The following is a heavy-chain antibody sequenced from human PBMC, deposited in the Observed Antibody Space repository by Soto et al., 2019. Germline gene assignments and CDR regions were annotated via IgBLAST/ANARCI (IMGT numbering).Heavy chain of an antibody. V-gene: IGHV3-66*01. Sequence: HPGGSLRLSCAVSGFSVSSNYISWVRQAPGKGLEWVSTIYSGGSTYYADSVKGRFTISRDNSKNTVYLQMDSLRAEDTAVYYCARVDWNYGRHFDYWGQGTLVTVSS. CDR1: GFSVSSNY. CDR3: ARVDWNYGRHFDY. J-gene: IGHJ4*02. D-gene: IGHD1-7*01. CDR2: IYSGGST.